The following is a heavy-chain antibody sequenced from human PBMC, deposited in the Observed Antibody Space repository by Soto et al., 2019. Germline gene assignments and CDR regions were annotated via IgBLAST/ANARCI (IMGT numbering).Heavy chain of an antibody. J-gene: IGHJ4*02. CDR3: AKGCSSTSCYLSLMY. D-gene: IGHD2-2*01. Sequence: GGSLRLSCAASGFTFSSYAVSWVRQAPGKGLEWVSAISGSGGSTYYADSVKGRFTISRDNSKNTLYLQMNSLRAEDTAVYYCAKGCSSTSCYLSLMYWGQGTLVTVSS. CDR2: ISGSGGST. CDR1: GFTFSSYA. V-gene: IGHV3-23*01.